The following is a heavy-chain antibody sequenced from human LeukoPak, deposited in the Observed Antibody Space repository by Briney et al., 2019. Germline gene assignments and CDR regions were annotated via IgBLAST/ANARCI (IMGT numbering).Heavy chain of an antibody. Sequence: GASVKASCKASGYTFTSYGITWVRQAPGQGLEWMGWISAYNGHINYAQKLQGRVTMTTDTSTSTAYMELRSLRSDDTAVYYCARVVAAAGPPYYFYYMDVWGKGTTVTISS. CDR1: GYTFTSYG. V-gene: IGHV1-18*01. CDR2: ISAYNGHI. D-gene: IGHD6-13*01. CDR3: ARVVAAAGPPYYFYYMDV. J-gene: IGHJ6*03.